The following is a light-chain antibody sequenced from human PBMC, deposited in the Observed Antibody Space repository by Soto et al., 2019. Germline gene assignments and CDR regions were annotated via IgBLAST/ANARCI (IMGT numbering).Light chain of an antibody. Sequence: QSVLTQPPSVSGAPGQRVTISCTGSSSKIGAGYDVHWYQQLPGTAPKLLIYGSSNRPSGVPDRFSGSKSGTSASLAITGLQADDEADYYCQSYDTSLSGAVFGGGTKLTVL. CDR1: SSKIGAGYD. CDR3: QSYDTSLSGAV. CDR2: GSS. V-gene: IGLV1-40*01. J-gene: IGLJ2*01.